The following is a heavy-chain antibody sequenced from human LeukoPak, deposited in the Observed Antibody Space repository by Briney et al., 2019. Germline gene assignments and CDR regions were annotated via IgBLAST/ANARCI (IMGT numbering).Heavy chain of an antibody. J-gene: IGHJ5*02. V-gene: IGHV3-33*01. CDR1: GFTFSSYG. CDR3: ARGKITMIVES. D-gene: IGHD3-22*01. Sequence: GGSLRLSCAASGFTFSSYGMHWVRQAPGKGLEWVAVIWYDGSNKYYADSVKGRFTISRDNSKNTLYLRMNSLRAEDTAVYYCARGKITMIVESWGQGTLVTVSS. CDR2: IWYDGSNK.